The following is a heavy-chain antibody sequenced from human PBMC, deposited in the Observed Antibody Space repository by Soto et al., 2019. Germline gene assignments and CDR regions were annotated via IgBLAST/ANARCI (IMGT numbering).Heavy chain of an antibody. V-gene: IGHV3-48*01. CDR1: GFTFSSYS. CDR2: ISSSSSTI. J-gene: IGHJ4*02. Sequence: EVQLVESGGGLVQPGGSLRLSCAASGFTFSSYSMNWVRQAPGKGLEWVSYISSSSSTIYYADSVKGRFTISRDNAKNSLTLQVKRLRAEDTAVYYCARDGEYARGLIDYWGQGTLVTVSS. D-gene: IGHD3-10*01. CDR3: ARDGEYARGLIDY.